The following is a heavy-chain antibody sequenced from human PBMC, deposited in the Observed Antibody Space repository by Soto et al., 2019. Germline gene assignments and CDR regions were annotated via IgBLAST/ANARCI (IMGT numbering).Heavy chain of an antibody. J-gene: IGHJ4*02. V-gene: IGHV3-64*07. D-gene: IGHD4-4*01. Sequence: EVQLVESGGGLVQPGGSLRLSCAASGFSFSSYTMHWVRQAPGKGLESVSTISPDGGSTGYGDSVKGRFTISRDNSKNTLYLQMGGLRADDMAVYYCAREDYTGTADYWGQGTLVTVSS. CDR2: ISPDGGST. CDR1: GFSFSSYT. CDR3: AREDYTGTADY.